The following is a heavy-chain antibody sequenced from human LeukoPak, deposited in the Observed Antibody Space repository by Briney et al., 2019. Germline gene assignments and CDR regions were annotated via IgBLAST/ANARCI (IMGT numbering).Heavy chain of an antibody. V-gene: IGHV4-59*01. J-gene: IGHJ4*02. CDR3: ARARGRAAAGPFDY. CDR2: IYYSGST. D-gene: IGHD6-13*01. CDR1: GGSISSYY. Sequence: SETLSPTCTVSGGSISSYYWSWIRQPPGKGLEWIGYIYYSGSTNYNPSLKSRVTISVDTSKNQFSLKLSSVTAADTAMYYCARARGRAAAGPFDYWGQGTLVTVSS.